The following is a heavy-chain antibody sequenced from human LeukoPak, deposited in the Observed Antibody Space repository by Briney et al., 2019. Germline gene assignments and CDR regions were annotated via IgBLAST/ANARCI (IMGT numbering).Heavy chain of an antibody. D-gene: IGHD1-26*01. Sequence: GGSLRLSCAGSGFTFSTYAMTWVRQAPGKGLERVPEISGPGGSTYYADSVRGRFTISRDNSQNTLYLQMNSLRVEDTALYYCAKQWVDCWGQGTLVTVSS. J-gene: IGHJ4*02. CDR2: ISGPGGST. CDR3: AKQWVDC. CDR1: GFTFSTYA. V-gene: IGHV3-23*01.